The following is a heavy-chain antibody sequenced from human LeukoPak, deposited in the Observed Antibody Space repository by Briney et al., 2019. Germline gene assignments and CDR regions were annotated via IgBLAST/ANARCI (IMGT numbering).Heavy chain of an antibody. J-gene: IGHJ4*02. CDR1: GLTFSSHW. Sequence: PGGSLRLSCAASGLTFSSHWMHWVRQAPGKGLVWVSRITNDGSSTTYADSVKGRFAISRDNAKNMLYLQVNSLRAEDTAVYYCATRQGGNPAYWGQGTLVTVSS. V-gene: IGHV3-74*01. D-gene: IGHD1-14*01. CDR2: ITNDGSST. CDR3: ATRQGGNPAY.